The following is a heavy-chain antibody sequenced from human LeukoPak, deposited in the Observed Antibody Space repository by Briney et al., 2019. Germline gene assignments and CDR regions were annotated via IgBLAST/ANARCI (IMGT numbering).Heavy chain of an antibody. V-gene: IGHV4-59*01. CDR3: ARILVVATDYFDY. CDR2: IYYSGST. CDR1: GDSISSGL. Sequence: PSETLSLTCTVSGDSISSGLWSWIRQPPGKGLEWIGYIYYSGSTSYNPSLKSRVTISVDTSKNRFSLKLSSVTAADTAVYYCARILVVATDYFDYWGQGALVTVSS. D-gene: IGHD1-26*01. J-gene: IGHJ4*02.